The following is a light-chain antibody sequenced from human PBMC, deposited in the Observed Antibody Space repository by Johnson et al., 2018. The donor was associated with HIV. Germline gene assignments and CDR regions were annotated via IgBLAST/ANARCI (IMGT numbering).Light chain of an antibody. CDR2: ENN. J-gene: IGLJ1*01. CDR1: NSNIGNNY. Sequence: QSVLTQSPSVSAAPGQKVTISCSGSNSNIGNNYVSWYQQLPGTAPKLLIYENNKRPSGIPDRFSGSKSGTSATLGITGLPTGDEADYYCGTWDSSLNALYVFGTGTKVTVL. V-gene: IGLV1-51*02. CDR3: GTWDSSLNALYV.